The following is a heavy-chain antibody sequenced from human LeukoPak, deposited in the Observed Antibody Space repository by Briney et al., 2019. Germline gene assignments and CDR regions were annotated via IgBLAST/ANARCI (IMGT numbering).Heavy chain of an antibody. CDR1: GFTFSSYS. CDR2: ISSSSSYI. Sequence: GGSLRLSCAASGFTFSSYSMNWVRQAPGKGLEWVSSISSSSSYIYYADSVKGRFTISRDNAKNSLYLQMNSLGAEDTAVYYCARDSPTARLGYWGQGTLVTVSS. CDR3: ARDSPTARLGY. D-gene: IGHD4-17*01. V-gene: IGHV3-21*01. J-gene: IGHJ4*02.